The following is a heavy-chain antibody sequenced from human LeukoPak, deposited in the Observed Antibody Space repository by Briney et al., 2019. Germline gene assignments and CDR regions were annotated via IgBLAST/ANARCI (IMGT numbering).Heavy chain of an antibody. CDR3: ARGHRLLTGTTTYYYYYYMDV. V-gene: IGHV1-8*03. CDR2: MNPNSGNT. J-gene: IGHJ6*03. CDR1: GYTFTSYD. Sequence: ASVKVSCKASGYTFTSYDINWVRQATGQGLEWMGWMNPNSGNTGYAQKFQGRVTITRNTSISTAYMELSSLRSEDTAVYYCARGHRLLTGTTTYYYYYYMDVWGKGTTVTVSS. D-gene: IGHD1-7*01.